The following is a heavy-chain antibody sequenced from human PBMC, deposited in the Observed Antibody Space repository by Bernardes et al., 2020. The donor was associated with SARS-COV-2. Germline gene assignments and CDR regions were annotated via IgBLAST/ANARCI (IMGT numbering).Heavy chain of an antibody. J-gene: IGHJ4*02. CDR2: ISWNSGSI. D-gene: IGHD5-18*01. V-gene: IGHV3-9*01. CDR1: GFTFDDYA. Sequence: GGSLRLSCAASGFTFDDYAMHWVRQAPGKGLEWVSGISWNSGSIGYADSVKGRFTISRDNAKNSLYLQMNSLRAEDTALYYCASFADTARSRDYWGQGTLVTVSA. CDR3: ASFADTARSRDY.